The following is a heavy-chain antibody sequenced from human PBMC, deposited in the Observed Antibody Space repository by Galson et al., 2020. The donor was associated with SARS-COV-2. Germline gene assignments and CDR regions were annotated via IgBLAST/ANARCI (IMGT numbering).Heavy chain of an antibody. CDR3: ARGGIAAAGTGVGWFDP. CDR2: INHSGST. Sequence: SETLSLTCAVYGGSFSGYYWSWIRQPPGKGLEWIGEINHSGSTNYNPSLKSRVTISVDTSKNQFSLKLSSVTAADTAVYYCARGGIAAAGTGVGWFDPWGQGTLVTVSS. CDR1: GGSFSGYY. D-gene: IGHD6-13*01. V-gene: IGHV4-34*01. J-gene: IGHJ5*02.